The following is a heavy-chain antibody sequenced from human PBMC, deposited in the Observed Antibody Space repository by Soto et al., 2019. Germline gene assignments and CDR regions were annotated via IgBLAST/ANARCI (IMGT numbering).Heavy chain of an antibody. V-gene: IGHV4-4*07. Sequence: QVQQQESGPGLVKPSDTLSLICSVSRTYISEFSWRWIRQPAGTGLEWIGRIHNNGVVKYNPSFRGRATMSIDTSSNHFPLNLQSATAAETAVYYCARERCENWTYEAHWLQGTLVTVSS. CDR1: RTYISEFS. D-gene: IGHD1-7*01. CDR3: ARERCENWTYEAH. J-gene: IGHJ1*01. CDR2: IHNNGVV.